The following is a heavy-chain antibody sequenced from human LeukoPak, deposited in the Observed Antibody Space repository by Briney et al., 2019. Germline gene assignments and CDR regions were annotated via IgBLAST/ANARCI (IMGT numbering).Heavy chain of an antibody. Sequence: GGSLRLSCAASGFSFSDYYMNWIRQAPGKGLEWVSYISHTGTTTNYADSVKGRFTISRDNAKNSLYLQMISLRVEDTAVYHCARGAGLAEDWGQGTLVTVSS. J-gene: IGHJ4*02. D-gene: IGHD6-13*01. CDR3: ARGAGLAED. CDR2: ISHTGTTT. CDR1: GFSFSDYY. V-gene: IGHV3-11*04.